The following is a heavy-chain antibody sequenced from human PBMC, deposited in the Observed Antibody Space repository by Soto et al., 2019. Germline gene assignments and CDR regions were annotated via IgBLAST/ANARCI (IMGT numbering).Heavy chain of an antibody. V-gene: IGHV3-23*01. J-gene: IGHJ6*02. Sequence: LRLSCAASVFTFSSYAMKWVRQAPGKGLEWVSGISGSGGSTYYAEAVKGRFTISRDNSKNTLYLQMNSLRAEDTAVYYCAKDLGSSDYYYYGMDVWGQGTTVTVSS. D-gene: IGHD6-13*01. CDR1: VFTFSSYA. CDR3: AKDLGSSDYYYYGMDV. CDR2: ISGSGGST.